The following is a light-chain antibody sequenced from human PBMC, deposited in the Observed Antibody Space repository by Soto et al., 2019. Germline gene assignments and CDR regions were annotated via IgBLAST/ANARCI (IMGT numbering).Light chain of an antibody. CDR2: EDN. J-gene: IGLJ2*01. V-gene: IGLV6-57*04. CDR3: QSYDSSKHVV. CDR1: SGSIASNY. Sequence: NFMLTQPHSVSESPGKTVTISCTRSSGSIASNYVQWYQQRPGSAPTTVIYEDNQRPSGVPDRFSGSIDSSSNSASLTISGLKTEDEADYYYQSYDSSKHVVFGGGTKVTVL.